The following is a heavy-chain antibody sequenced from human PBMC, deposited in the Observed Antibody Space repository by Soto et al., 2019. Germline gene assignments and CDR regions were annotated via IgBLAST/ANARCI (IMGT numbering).Heavy chain of an antibody. D-gene: IGHD6-19*01. CDR3: VRVGAVPGHINFEV. CDR2: INAGDGNT. CDR1: GYSFTNYG. V-gene: IGHV1-3*01. Sequence: ASVKGSCKAAGYSFTNYGVHWVRQAPGQSLEWMGWINAGDGNTKYSRNFQGRVTIARATSASTAYMELSSLRSEDTAVYYCVRVGAVPGHINFEVWGQGTLVLVSS. J-gene: IGHJ3*01.